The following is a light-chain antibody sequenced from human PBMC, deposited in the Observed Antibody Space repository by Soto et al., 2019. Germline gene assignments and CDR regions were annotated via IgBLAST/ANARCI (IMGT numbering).Light chain of an antibody. CDR1: RGIGNA. Sequence: DIQMTQSPSSLSASVGDRVTITCRPSRGIGNALAWYQQKPGTVPKLLIHSASTLQSGVPSRFSGSGSGTDFTLTISSLQPEDVATYYCQHYNSYSEAFGQGTKVDIK. V-gene: IGKV1-27*01. CDR2: SAS. CDR3: QHYNSYSEA. J-gene: IGKJ1*01.